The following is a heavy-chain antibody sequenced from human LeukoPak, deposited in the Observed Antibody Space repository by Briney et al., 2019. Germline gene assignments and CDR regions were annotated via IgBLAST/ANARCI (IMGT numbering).Heavy chain of an antibody. J-gene: IGHJ4*02. CDR1: GFTFSSYA. Sequence: GGSLRLSCAASGFTFSSYAMSWVRQAPGKGLEWVSSISSSSSYIYYADSVKGRFTISRDNAKNSLYLQMNSLRAEDTAVYYCARDRPYYYDSSGFTDYWGQGTLVTVSS. V-gene: IGHV3-21*01. CDR3: ARDRPYYYDSSGFTDY. CDR2: ISSSSSYI. D-gene: IGHD3-22*01.